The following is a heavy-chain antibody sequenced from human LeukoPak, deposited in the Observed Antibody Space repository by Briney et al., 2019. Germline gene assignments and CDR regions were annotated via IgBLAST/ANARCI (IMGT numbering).Heavy chain of an antibody. V-gene: IGHV3-48*01. Sequence: GGSLRLSCAASGFTFSSYRMNWVRQAPGKGLEWVSYISSSSSTIYYADSVKGRFTISRDNAKNSLYLQMNSLRAEDTAVYYCARNQWELLGGGFDYWGQGTLVTVSS. D-gene: IGHD1-26*01. J-gene: IGHJ4*02. CDR2: ISSSSSTI. CDR3: ARNQWELLGGGFDY. CDR1: GFTFSSYR.